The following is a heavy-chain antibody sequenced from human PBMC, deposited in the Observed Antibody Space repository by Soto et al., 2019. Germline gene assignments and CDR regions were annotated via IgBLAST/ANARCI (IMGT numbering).Heavy chain of an antibody. CDR2: IYYRGNT. D-gene: IGHD3-9*01. J-gene: IGHJ4*02. CDR1: GGSISSADYY. V-gene: IGHV4-61*08. Sequence: PSETLSLTCTVSGGSISSADYYWSWIRQSPGKGLEWIGYIYYRGNTNYNPSLKSRVTISLDTSKNQFSLKLSSVTAADTAVYYCARHPGYYDILTGYSTYYFDYWGQGILVTVSS. CDR3: ARHPGYYDILTGYSTYYFDY.